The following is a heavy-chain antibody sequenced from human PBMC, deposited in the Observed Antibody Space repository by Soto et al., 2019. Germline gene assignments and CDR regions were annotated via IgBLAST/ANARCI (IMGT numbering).Heavy chain of an antibody. D-gene: IGHD3-22*01. CDR2: ISGSGGST. CDR1: GFTFSSYA. CDR3: AKGNYDSSGYQTPDFDY. V-gene: IGHV3-23*01. Sequence: GGSLRLSCAASGFTFSSYAMSWVRQAPGKGLEWVSAISGSGGSTYYADSVKGRFTISRDNSKNTLYLQMNSLRAEDTAVYYCAKGNYDSSGYQTPDFDYWGQGTLVTVSS. J-gene: IGHJ4*02.